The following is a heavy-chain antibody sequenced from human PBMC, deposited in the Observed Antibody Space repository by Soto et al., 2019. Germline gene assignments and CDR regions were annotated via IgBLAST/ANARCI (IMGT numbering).Heavy chain of an antibody. Sequence: PGGSLRLSCAASGFIFRTYGMHWVRQAPGKGLEWVAVISYDASDKYYADSVKGRFTISRDNSKKTLSLQMSSLRAEDTAVYYCARPFSSGWYGDFDYWGQGTLVTVSS. CDR2: ISYDASDK. CDR1: GFIFRTYG. D-gene: IGHD6-19*01. J-gene: IGHJ4*02. CDR3: ARPFSSGWYGDFDY. V-gene: IGHV3-30*03.